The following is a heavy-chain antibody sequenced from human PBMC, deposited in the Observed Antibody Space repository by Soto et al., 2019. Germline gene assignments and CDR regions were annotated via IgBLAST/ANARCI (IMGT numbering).Heavy chain of an antibody. V-gene: IGHV3-7*03. J-gene: IGHJ6*02. D-gene: IGHD2-15*01. CDR3: ARDQNGGNPYYYYGMDV. CDR2: IKQDGSEK. Sequence: EVQLVESGGGLVQPGGSLRLSCAASGFTFSSYWMSWVRQAPGKGLEWVANIKQDGSEKYYVDSVKGRFTISRDNAKNSLYLQMNSLRAEDTAVYYCARDQNGGNPYYYYGMDVWGQGTTVTVSS. CDR1: GFTFSSYW.